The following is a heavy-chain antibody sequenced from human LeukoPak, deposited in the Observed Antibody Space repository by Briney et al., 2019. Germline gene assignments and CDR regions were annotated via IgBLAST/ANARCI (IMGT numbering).Heavy chain of an antibody. CDR3: APPPIAATGN. V-gene: IGHV3-7*01. CDR2: IRQDGSDK. J-gene: IGHJ4*02. Sequence: GGSLRLSCAASGFTFSSYWMSWVRQAPGRGLEWVANIRQDGSDKNYVDSVEGRFTISRDNAKRSLYLQMNSLRAEDTAVYYCAPPPIAATGNWGQGTLVTVSS. D-gene: IGHD6-13*01. CDR1: GFTFSSYW.